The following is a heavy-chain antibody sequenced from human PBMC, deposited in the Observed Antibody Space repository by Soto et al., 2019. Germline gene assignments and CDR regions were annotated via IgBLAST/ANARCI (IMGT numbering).Heavy chain of an antibody. V-gene: IGHV1-3*01. CDR3: TRDLNGGNPFDY. D-gene: IGHD2-8*01. CDR2: IDPGSGYT. Sequence: QVQLVQSGAEVKKPGASVRVSCKPSGYTLTNYAIQWVRQAAGQGLAWLGWIDPGSGYTEYSQRFQGRVTLSRDNSASTFYMDLTSLTSGDTAVYFCTRDLNGGNPFDYWGQGTLVTVSS. CDR1: GYTLTNYA. J-gene: IGHJ4*02.